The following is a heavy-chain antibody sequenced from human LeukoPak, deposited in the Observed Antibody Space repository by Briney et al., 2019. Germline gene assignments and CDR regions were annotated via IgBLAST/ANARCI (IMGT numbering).Heavy chain of an antibody. CDR3: AKARSSGYYSSFDL. CDR1: GFTFSSYA. Sequence: GGSLRLSCAASGFTFSSYAMSWVRQAPGKGLEWVSVFTGSGGSTYYADSVKGRFTISRDNSKNTLFLQMNSLRAEDTAVYYCAKARSSGYYSSFDLWGRRTLVTVSS. D-gene: IGHD6-19*01. J-gene: IGHJ2*01. V-gene: IGHV3-23*01. CDR2: FTGSGGST.